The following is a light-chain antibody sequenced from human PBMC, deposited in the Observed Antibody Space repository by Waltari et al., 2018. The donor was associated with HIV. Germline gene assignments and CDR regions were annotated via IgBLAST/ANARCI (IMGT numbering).Light chain of an antibody. J-gene: IGLJ2*01. V-gene: IGLV2-8*01. CDR3: VSYTEKDTFLL. Sequence: QSALTQPPSASGSPGQSVAISCTGSSNDIGTYNFVSWYQHHPGKAPKLFIYDVTRRPPGIPDRFSGTKSGYTASLTVSDLQVEDEADYYCVSYTEKDTFLLFGGGTKLAV. CDR2: DVT. CDR1: SNDIGTYNF.